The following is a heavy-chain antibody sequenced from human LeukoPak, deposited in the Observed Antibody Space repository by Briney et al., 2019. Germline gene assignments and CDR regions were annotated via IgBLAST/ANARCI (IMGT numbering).Heavy chain of an antibody. D-gene: IGHD3-10*01. J-gene: IGHJ4*02. V-gene: IGHV3-30*03. Sequence: GGSLRLSCAASGFTFSSHCMHWVRQAPGKGLEWVAVTSSDLNVKLYADSVKGRFTISRDNSRSTLYLQMNSLRPEDTAIYYCAREGYYGSGSPPSLYFDYWGQGTLVTVSS. CDR1: GFTFSSHC. CDR3: AREGYYGSGSPPSLYFDY. CDR2: TSSDLNVK.